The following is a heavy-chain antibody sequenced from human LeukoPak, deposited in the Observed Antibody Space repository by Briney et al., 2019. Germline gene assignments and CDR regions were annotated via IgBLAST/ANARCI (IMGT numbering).Heavy chain of an antibody. CDR1: GGTFSSYA. V-gene: IGHV1-69*13. CDR2: IIPIFGTA. Sequence: ASVKVSCKASGGTFSSYAISWVRQAPGQGLEWMGGIIPIFGTANYAQKSQGRVTITADESTSTAYMELSSLRSEDTAVYYCARDRVPMNAFDIWGQGTMVTVSS. J-gene: IGHJ3*02. CDR3: ARDRVPMNAFDI.